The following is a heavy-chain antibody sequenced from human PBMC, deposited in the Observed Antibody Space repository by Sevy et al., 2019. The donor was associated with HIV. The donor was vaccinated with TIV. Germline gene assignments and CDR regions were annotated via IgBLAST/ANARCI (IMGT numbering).Heavy chain of an antibody. CDR2: IKQDGSEK. D-gene: IGHD5-12*01. Sequence: GGSLRLSCAASGFTFNSYWMSWVRQAPGKGLEWVANIKQDGSEKYYVDSVKGRFTISRDNSQNSLFLQMNTLRAEDTAVYYCAREGGPYDTYYYSYGMDVWGQGTTVTVSS. CDR3: AREGGPYDTYYYSYGMDV. J-gene: IGHJ6*02. V-gene: IGHV3-7*01. CDR1: GFTFNSYW.